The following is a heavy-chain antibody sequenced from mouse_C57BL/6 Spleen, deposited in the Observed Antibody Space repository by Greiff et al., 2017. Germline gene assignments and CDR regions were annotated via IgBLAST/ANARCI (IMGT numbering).Heavy chain of an antibody. CDR1: GFTFSDYG. V-gene: IGHV5-17*01. Sequence: DVKLVESGGGLVKPGGSLKLSCAASGFTFSDYGMHWVRQAPEKGLEWVAYISSGSSTIYYADTVKGRFTISRDNAKHTLFLQMTSLRSEDTAMYYCARGGYYFDYWGQGTTLTVSS. J-gene: IGHJ2*01. CDR2: ISSGSSTI. CDR3: ARGGYYFDY.